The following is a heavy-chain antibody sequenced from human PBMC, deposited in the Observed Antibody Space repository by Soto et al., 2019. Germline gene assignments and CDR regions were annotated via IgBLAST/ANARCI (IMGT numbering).Heavy chain of an antibody. CDR1: GGTFSTYT. CDR3: AKGDGPQAVAGSLYSLGMDG. Sequence: QVQLVQSGAEVKKPGSSMKVSCKASGGTFSTYTISWVRQAPRQGLQWMGGVIPIVGTVTYAQKFQGRVTRTADKSTTTVYMALSNLTSEDTAVSYWAKGDGPQAVAGSLYSLGMDGWGQGTAVTVSS. D-gene: IGHD6-19*01. CDR2: VIPIVGTV. J-gene: IGHJ6*02. V-gene: IGHV1-69*06.